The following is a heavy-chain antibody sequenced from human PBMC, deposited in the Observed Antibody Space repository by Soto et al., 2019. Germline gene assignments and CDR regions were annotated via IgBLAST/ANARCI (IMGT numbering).Heavy chain of an antibody. D-gene: IGHD5-12*01. V-gene: IGHV3-74*01. CDR2: INSDGSRA. Sequence: GGSLRLSCAASGFIFSNYWMHWVRQAPGKGLVWVSHINSDGSRATYADSVKGRFTISRDNSKNTLYLQMNSLRDEDTAVYYCAKRSGYQEAAYLDYWGQGTLVTVSS. CDR3: AKRSGYQEAAYLDY. J-gene: IGHJ4*02. CDR1: GFIFSNYW.